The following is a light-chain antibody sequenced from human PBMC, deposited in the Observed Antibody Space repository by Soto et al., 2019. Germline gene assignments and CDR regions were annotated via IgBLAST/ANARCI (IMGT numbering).Light chain of an antibody. CDR1: QNITKY. CDR3: QQYYSYPLT. V-gene: IGKV1-9*01. J-gene: IGKJ4*01. Sequence: DIQMTQSPSSLSASVGDRVTITCRASQNITKYLAWYQQKPGKAPKLLIYAASTLQSGVPSRFSGSGSGTDFTLTISCLQSEDFATYYCQQYYSYPLTFGGGTKVDIK. CDR2: AAS.